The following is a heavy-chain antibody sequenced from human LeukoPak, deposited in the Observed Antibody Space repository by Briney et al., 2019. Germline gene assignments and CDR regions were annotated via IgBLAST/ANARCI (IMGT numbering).Heavy chain of an antibody. D-gene: IGHD5-12*01. CDR3: ASWGYSGYDSIY. J-gene: IGHJ4*02. CDR1: GGSIISSNW. V-gene: IGHV4-4*02. Sequence: PSGTLSLTCAVSGGSIISSNWWSWVRQPPGKGLEWIGEIYHSGSTNYNPSLKSRVTISVDKSKNQFSLKLSSVTAADTAVYYCASWGYSGYDSIYWGQGTLVTVSS. CDR2: IYHSGST.